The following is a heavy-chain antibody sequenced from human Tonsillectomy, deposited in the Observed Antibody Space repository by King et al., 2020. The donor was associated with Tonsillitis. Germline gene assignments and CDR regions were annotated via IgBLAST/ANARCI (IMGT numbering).Heavy chain of an antibody. D-gene: IGHD6-19*01. J-gene: IGHJ4*02. CDR1: GFTFSSYA. CDR2: MSGSGSGT. Sequence: VQLVESGGDLVQPGGSLRLSCAASGFTFSSYAMSWVRQAPGKGLEWVSTMSGSGSGTYYADSVKGRFTISRDNFKNTLYLQMNSLRAEDTAVYYCAKGAPGIAVAGSGAFDYWGQGTLVTVSS. V-gene: IGHV3-23*04. CDR3: AKGAPGIAVAGSGAFDY.